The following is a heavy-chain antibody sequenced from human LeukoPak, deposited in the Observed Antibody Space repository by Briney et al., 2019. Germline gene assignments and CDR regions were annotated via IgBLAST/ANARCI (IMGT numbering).Heavy chain of an antibody. V-gene: IGHV3-30*18. CDR2: ISYDGSNK. Sequence: AGRSLRLSCAASGFTFSSYGMHWVRQAPGKGLEWVAVISYDGSNKYYADSVKGRFTISRDNSKNTLYLQMNSLRAEDTAVYYCAKDQNSGYDYRTCGMDVWGQGTTVTVSS. CDR1: GFTFSSYG. J-gene: IGHJ6*02. CDR3: AKDQNSGYDYRTCGMDV. D-gene: IGHD5-12*01.